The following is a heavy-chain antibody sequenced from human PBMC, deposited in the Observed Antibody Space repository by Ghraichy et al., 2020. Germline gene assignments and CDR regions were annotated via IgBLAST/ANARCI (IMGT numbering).Heavy chain of an antibody. J-gene: IGHJ2*01. CDR3: ASERKGVWFDL. CDR2: ISSSSSYI. Sequence: GGSLRLSCAASGFTFSSYSMNWVRQAPGKGLEWVSSISSSSSYIYYADSVKGRFTISRDNAKNSLYLQMNSLRAEDTAVYYCASERKGVWFDLWGRGTLVTVSS. D-gene: IGHD1-14*01. V-gene: IGHV3-21*01. CDR1: GFTFSSYS.